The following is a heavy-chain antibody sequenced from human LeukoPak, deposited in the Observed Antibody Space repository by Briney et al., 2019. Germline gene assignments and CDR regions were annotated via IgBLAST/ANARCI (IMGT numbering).Heavy chain of an antibody. CDR2: ISSDGSST. CDR3: ARDQRVTGRPDIDY. V-gene: IGHV3-74*03. D-gene: IGHD6-6*01. J-gene: IGHJ4*01. Sequence: PGGSLRLSYAASGFTFRNHWLHWVRQTPGKGLVWVSRISSDGSSTTYADSVKGRFTISRDNAKNTLYLQMNNLRAEDTAMYYCARDQRVTGRPDIDYWGHGNLVIVSS. CDR1: GFTFRNHW.